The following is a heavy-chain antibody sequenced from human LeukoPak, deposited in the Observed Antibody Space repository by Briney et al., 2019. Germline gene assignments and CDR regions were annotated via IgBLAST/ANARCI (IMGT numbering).Heavy chain of an antibody. Sequence: PSETLSLTCTVSGGSISSHYWSWIWQSPGKGLEWIGYIYYSGSTNYNPSLKGRVTISVDTSKNQFSLKLSSVTAADTAVYYCARGEMATIEDAFDIWGQGTMVTVSS. CDR3: ARGEMATIEDAFDI. V-gene: IGHV4-59*11. J-gene: IGHJ3*02. CDR1: GGSISSHY. D-gene: IGHD5-24*01. CDR2: IYYSGST.